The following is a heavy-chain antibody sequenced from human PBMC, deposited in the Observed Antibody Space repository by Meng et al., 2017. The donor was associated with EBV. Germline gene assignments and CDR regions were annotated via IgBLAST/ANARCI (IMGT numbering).Heavy chain of an antibody. D-gene: IGHD3-3*01. Sequence: QVPFGQSGAEGKKPGASVKVSCKASGYTFTSYAMHWVRQAPGQRLEWMGWINAGNGNTKYSQKFQGRVTITRDTSASTAYMELSSLRSEDTAVYYCARSGATIFGVVIPTYYFDYWGQGTLVTVSS. V-gene: IGHV1-3*01. CDR2: INAGNGNT. CDR3: ARSGATIFGVVIPTYYFDY. J-gene: IGHJ4*02. CDR1: GYTFTSYA.